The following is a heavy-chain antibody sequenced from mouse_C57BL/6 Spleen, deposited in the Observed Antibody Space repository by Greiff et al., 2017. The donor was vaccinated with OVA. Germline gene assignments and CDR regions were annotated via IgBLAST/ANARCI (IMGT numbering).Heavy chain of an antibody. Sequence: VQLQESGAELVKPGASVKISCKASGYAFSSYWMNWVKQRPGKGLEWIGQIYPGDGDTNYNGKFKGKATLTADKSSSTAYMQLSSLTSEDSAVYFCARWDYDGAWFAYWGQGTLGTVSA. D-gene: IGHD2-4*01. CDR2: IYPGDGDT. V-gene: IGHV1-80*01. CDR3: ARWDYDGAWFAY. J-gene: IGHJ3*01. CDR1: GYAFSSYW.